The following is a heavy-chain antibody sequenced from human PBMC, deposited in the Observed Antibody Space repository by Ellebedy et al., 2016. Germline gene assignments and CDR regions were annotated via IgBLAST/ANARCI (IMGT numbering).Heavy chain of an antibody. CDR1: GGSISGYY. J-gene: IGHJ4*02. CDR2: INPGERT. Sequence: SETLSLTCTVSGGSISGYYWSWIRQPPGKGLEWIGEINPGERTNYNPSLKSRVTISADTSKNHFSLTLASVTAADTAVYYCASVGYYRETTAYYRNEGFDFWGQGILVTVSS. CDR3: ASVGYYRETTAYYRNEGFDF. D-gene: IGHD3-9*01. V-gene: IGHV4-34*01.